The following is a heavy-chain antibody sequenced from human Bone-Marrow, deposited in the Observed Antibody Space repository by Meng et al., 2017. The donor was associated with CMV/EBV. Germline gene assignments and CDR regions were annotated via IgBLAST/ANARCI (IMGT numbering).Heavy chain of an antibody. Sequence: GESLKISCAASGFTFSSYAMSWVRQAPGKGLGWVSVIYSGVTSTYYANSVKGRFTISRDNSKNTLYLQMNSLRAEDTAVYYCAKDANYVTHWGQGTLVTVSS. D-gene: IGHD4/OR15-4a*01. V-gene: IGHV3-23*03. J-gene: IGHJ4*02. CDR3: AKDANYVTH. CDR1: GFTFSSYA. CDR2: IYSGVTST.